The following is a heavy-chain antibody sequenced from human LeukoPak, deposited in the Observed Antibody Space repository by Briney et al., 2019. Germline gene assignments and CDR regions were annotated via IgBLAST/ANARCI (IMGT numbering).Heavy chain of an antibody. J-gene: IGHJ4*02. V-gene: IGHV3-53*01. Sequence: PGGSLRLSCAASGFTVSSNYMSWVRQAPGKGLEWVSVIYSGGSTYYADSVKGRFTISRDNSKNTLYLQMNSLRAEDTAVYYCARVPRYSSGWYVDYWGQGTLVTVSS. CDR2: IYSGGST. D-gene: IGHD6-19*01. CDR3: ARVPRYSSGWYVDY. CDR1: GFTVSSNY.